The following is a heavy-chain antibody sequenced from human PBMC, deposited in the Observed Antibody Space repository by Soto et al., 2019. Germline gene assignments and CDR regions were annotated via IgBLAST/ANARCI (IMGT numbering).Heavy chain of an antibody. CDR3: AKYCGGDCYNVFDI. CDR2: ISGSDGTT. V-gene: IGHV3-23*01. CDR1: GLPFSSHA. Sequence: GGSLRLSCAASGLPFSSHAMTWVRQAPGKGMEWVSSISGSDGTTYYADSVKGRFTISRDNSKNTLYLQMNSLRAEDTAVYYCAKYCGGDCYNVFDIWGQGTMVTVSS. J-gene: IGHJ3*02. D-gene: IGHD2-21*02.